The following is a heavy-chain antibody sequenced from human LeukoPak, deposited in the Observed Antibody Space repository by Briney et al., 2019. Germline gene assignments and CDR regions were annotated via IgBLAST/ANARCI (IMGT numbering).Heavy chain of an antibody. Sequence: GGSLRLSCAAPGFPFNAYNIHWIRQAPGRGLEWVSFIRNDETEIHYADFAKGRFTISRDNAKNSLYLQMNSLRAEDTAVYYCARVCSSTSCYHLYWGQGTLVTVSS. CDR2: IRNDETEI. CDR3: ARVCSSTSCYHLY. CDR1: GFPFNAYN. J-gene: IGHJ4*02. V-gene: IGHV3-30*02. D-gene: IGHD2-2*01.